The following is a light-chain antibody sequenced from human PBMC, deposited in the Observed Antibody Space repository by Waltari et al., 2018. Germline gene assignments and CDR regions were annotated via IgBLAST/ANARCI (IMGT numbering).Light chain of an antibody. J-gene: IGLJ3*02. CDR3: QTGGHGTWV. CDR1: SGHSSNI. V-gene: IGLV4-69*01. CDR2: VNSDGSH. Sequence: QLVLTQSPSASASLGASVKLTCTLSSGHSSNIIAWHQQQPEKGPRYLMKVNSDGSHSKGDEIPDRFSGSSSGAARYLTSASLQSEDEADYYCQTGGHGTWVFGGGTKLTVL.